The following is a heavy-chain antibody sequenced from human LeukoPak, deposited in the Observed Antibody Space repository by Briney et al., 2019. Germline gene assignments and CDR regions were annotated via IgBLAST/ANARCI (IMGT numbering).Heavy chain of an antibody. CDR2: IYYSGST. CDR1: GGSISGSSYY. J-gene: IGHJ4*02. CDR3: ASNYDFWSGYSGY. V-gene: IGHV4-39*07. Sequence: PSETLSLTCTVSGGSISGSSYYWGWIRQPPGKGLEWIGSIYYSGSTYYNPSLKSRVTISVDTSKNQFSLKLSSVTAADTAVYYCASNYDFWSGYSGYWGQGTLVTVSS. D-gene: IGHD3-3*01.